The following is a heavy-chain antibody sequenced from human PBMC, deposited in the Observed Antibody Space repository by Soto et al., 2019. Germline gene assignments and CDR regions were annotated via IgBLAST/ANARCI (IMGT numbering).Heavy chain of an antibody. D-gene: IGHD2-2*01. J-gene: IGHJ4*02. CDR2: INSDGSST. CDR3: ARDFLYCSSTSCYRDYFDY. CDR1: GFTFSSYW. V-gene: IGHV3-74*01. Sequence: GGSLRLSCAASGFTFSSYWMHWVRQAPGKGLVWVSRINSDGSSTSYADSVKGRFTISRDNAKNTLYLQMNSLRAEDTAVYYCARDFLYCSSTSCYRDYFDYWGQGTLVTVSS.